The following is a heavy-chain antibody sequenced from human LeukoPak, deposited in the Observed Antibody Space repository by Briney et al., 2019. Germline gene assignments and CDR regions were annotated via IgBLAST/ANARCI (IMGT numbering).Heavy chain of an antibody. CDR1: GGSISSGNW. D-gene: IGHD3-10*01. CDR3: ARSMIRGVSSFDY. CDR2: IYHSGST. Sequence: PSGTLSLTCAVSGGSISSGNWWSWVRQPPGKGLEWIGEIYHSGSTNYSPSLKSRVTISVDKSTNQFSLKLNSVTAADTAVYYYARSMIRGVSSFDYWGQGTLVTVSS. V-gene: IGHV4-4*02. J-gene: IGHJ4*02.